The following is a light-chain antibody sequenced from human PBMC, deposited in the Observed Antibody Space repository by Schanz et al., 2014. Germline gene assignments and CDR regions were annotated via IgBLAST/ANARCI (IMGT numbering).Light chain of an antibody. CDR1: QSVSSY. CDR3: QQRSNWPPVLT. Sequence: ETVLTQSPVTLSLSPGERATLSCRASQSVSSYLAWYQQKPGQAPRLLIYDASNRATGIPARFSGSGSGTDFTLTISSLEPEDFAVYYCQQRSNWPPVLTFGGGTKVEIK. CDR2: DAS. J-gene: IGKJ4*01. V-gene: IGKV3-11*01.